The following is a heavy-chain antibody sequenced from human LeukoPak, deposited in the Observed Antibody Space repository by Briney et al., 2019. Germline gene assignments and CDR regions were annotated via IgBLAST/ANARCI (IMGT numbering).Heavy chain of an antibody. CDR2: INHSGST. V-gene: IGHV4-34*01. J-gene: IGHJ4*02. CDR1: GGSFSGYY. D-gene: IGHD2-2*03. Sequence: SETLSLTCAVYGGSFSGYYWSWIRQPPGKGLEWIGEINHSGSTNYNPSLKSRVTISVDTSKNQFSLKLSSVTAADTAVYYCARAWIYYFDYWGQGTLVTVSS. CDR3: ARAWIYYFDY.